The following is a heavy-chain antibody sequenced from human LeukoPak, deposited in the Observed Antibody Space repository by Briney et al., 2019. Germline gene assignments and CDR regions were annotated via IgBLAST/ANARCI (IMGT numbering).Heavy chain of an antibody. CDR2: IYYTGNT. Sequence: SQTLSLTCTVSGGSISSGSYYWSWIRQPPGKGLEWIAFIYYTGNTNHNPSLKSRVTISLDTSKSQFSLKLGSVTAADTAVYYCARTGSGSYPPDWFDPWGQGTLVTVSS. V-gene: IGHV4-61*02. CDR3: ARTGSGSYPPDWFDP. D-gene: IGHD3-10*01. J-gene: IGHJ5*02. CDR1: GGSISSGSYY.